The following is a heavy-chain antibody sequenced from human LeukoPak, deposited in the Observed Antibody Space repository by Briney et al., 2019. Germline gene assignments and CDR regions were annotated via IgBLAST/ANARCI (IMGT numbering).Heavy chain of an antibody. D-gene: IGHD3-22*01. J-gene: IGHJ3*02. CDR1: GSTFSSYA. V-gene: IGHV1-69*13. CDR2: IIPIFGTA. CDR3: AREGDYYDSSGYWDDAFDI. Sequence: SVKVSCKASGSTFSSYAISWVRQAPGQGLEWMGGIIPIFGTANYAQKFQGRVTITADESTSTAYMELSSLRSEDTAVYYCAREGDYYDSSGYWDDAFDIWGQGTMVTVSS.